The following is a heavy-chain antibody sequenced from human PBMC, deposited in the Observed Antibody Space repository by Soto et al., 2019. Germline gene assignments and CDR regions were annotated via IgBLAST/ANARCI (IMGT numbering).Heavy chain of an antibody. CDR1: GFSLSNARMG. Sequence: SGPTLVNPTETLTLTCTVSGFSLSNARMGVSWIRQPPGKALEWLAHIFSNDEKSYSTSLKSRLTISKDTSKSQVVLTMTNMDPVDTATYYCARSYDSSGQMGVSFDYWGQRTLVTVSS. J-gene: IGHJ4*02. CDR3: ARSYDSSGQMGVSFDY. D-gene: IGHD3-22*01. V-gene: IGHV2-26*01. CDR2: IFSNDEK.